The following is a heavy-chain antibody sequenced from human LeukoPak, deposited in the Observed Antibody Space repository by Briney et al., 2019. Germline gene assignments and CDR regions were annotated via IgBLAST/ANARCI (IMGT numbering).Heavy chain of an antibody. CDR3: ARGVGATIYYGMDV. J-gene: IGHJ6*02. V-gene: IGHV1-8*01. CDR2: MNPNSGNT. D-gene: IGHD1-26*01. Sequence: ASVKVSCKASGYTFTSYDINWVRQATGQGLEWMGWMNPNSGNTGYAQKFQGRVTMTRNTSISTAYMELSSLRSVDTAVYYCARGVGATIYYGMDVWGQGTTVTVSS. CDR1: GYTFTSYD.